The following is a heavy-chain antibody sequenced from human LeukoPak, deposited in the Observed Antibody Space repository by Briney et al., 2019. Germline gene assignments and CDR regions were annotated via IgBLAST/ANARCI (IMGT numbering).Heavy chain of an antibody. Sequence: SETLSLTCTVSGGSISSSSYYWGWIRQPPGKGLEWIGSIYYTGSTYYNPSLKSRVTISVDTSKNQFSLKLSSVTAADTAVFYCARSSPYYDSSGYPIDYWGQGTLVTVSS. V-gene: IGHV4-39*01. J-gene: IGHJ4*02. D-gene: IGHD3-22*01. CDR3: ARSSPYYDSSGYPIDY. CDR2: IYYTGST. CDR1: GGSISSSSYY.